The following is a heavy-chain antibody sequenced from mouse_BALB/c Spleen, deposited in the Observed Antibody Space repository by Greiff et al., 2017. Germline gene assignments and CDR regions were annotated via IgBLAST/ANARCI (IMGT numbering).Heavy chain of an antibody. J-gene: IGHJ1*01. CDR2: INPNNGGT. CDR3: ARAITTVVAHWYFDV. CDR1: GYTFTDYN. D-gene: IGHD1-1*01. V-gene: IGHV1-18*01. Sequence: VQLQQSGPELVKPGASVKIPCKASGYTFTDYNMDWVKQSHGKSLEWIGDINPNNGGTIYNQKFKGKATLTVDKSSSTAYMQLRSLTSEDTAVYYCARAITTVVAHWYFDVWGEGTTVTVSS.